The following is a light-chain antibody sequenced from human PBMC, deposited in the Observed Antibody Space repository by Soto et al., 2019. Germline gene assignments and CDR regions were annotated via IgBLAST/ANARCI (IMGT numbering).Light chain of an antibody. CDR1: SSDIGAYNF. CDR3: ASLTTSTTMI. Sequence: QSALTQPASVSGSPGQSITISCTGTSSDIGAYNFVSWYQQHPGKAPKLMLYDVNIRPSGVANRFSGSESDNTASLTISGLQAEDEADYYCASLTTSTTMIFGGGTKLTVL. CDR2: DVN. V-gene: IGLV2-14*03. J-gene: IGLJ2*01.